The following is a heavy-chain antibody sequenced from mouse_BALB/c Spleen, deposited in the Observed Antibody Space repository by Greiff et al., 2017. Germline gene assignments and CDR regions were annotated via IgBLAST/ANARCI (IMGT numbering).Heavy chain of an antibody. D-gene: IGHD4-1*01. V-gene: IGHV5-6-4*01. CDR3: TREESGTADY. CDR2: ISSGGSYT. CDR1: GFTFSSYT. J-gene: IGHJ2*01. Sequence: EVKVVESGGGLVKPGGSLKLSCAASGFTFSSYTMSWVRQTPEKRLEWVATISSGGSYTYYPDSVKGRFTISRDNAKNTLYLQMSSLKSEDTAMYYCTREESGTADYWGQGTTLTVSS.